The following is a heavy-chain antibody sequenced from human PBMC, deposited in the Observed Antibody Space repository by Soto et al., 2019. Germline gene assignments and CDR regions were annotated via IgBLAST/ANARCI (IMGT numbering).Heavy chain of an antibody. V-gene: IGHV3-48*02. CDR2: ISSSSSTI. Sequence: EVQLVESGGGLVQPGGSLRLSCAASGFTFSSYSMNWVRQAPGKGLEWVSYISSSSSTIYYADSVKGRFTISRDNAKNSLYLQMNSLRDEDTAVYYCARGPFYLYYYYGMDVWGQGTTVTVSS. CDR3: ARGPFYLYYYYGMDV. J-gene: IGHJ6*02. CDR1: GFTFSSYS.